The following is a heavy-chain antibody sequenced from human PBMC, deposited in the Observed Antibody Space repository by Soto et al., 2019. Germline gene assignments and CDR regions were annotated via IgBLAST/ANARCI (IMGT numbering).Heavy chain of an antibody. J-gene: IGHJ5*02. V-gene: IGHV4-30-2*01. CDR2: IYHSGST. D-gene: IGHD3-16*01. Sequence: PSETLSLTCAVSGGSISSGGYSWSWIRQPPGKGLEWIGYIYHSGSTYYNPSLKSRVTISVDRSKNQFSLKLSSVTAADTAVYHCARVGYGVSLGQGFDPWGQGTLVTVSS. CDR1: GGSISSGGYS. CDR3: ARVGYGVSLGQGFDP.